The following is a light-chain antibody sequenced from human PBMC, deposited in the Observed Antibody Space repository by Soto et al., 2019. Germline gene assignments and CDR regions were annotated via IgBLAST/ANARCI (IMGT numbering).Light chain of an antibody. Sequence: EIVLTQSPGTLSLSPGERATLSCRASQSVSSNYLAWYQQKPGQAPRLLIYGASTRANGIPDRFSGSGSGTDFTLTISRLEPEDLAVYYCQQYGTSPPLTFGGGTKVEIK. CDR2: GAS. CDR3: QQYGTSPPLT. CDR1: QSVSSNY. J-gene: IGKJ4*01. V-gene: IGKV3-20*01.